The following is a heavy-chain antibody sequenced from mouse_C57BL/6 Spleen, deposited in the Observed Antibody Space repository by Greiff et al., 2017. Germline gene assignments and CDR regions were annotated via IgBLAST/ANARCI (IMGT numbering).Heavy chain of an antibody. CDR3: ASGGYGYDGAWFAY. CDR2: IWGVGST. CDR1: GFSLTSYG. V-gene: IGHV2-6*01. J-gene: IGHJ3*01. D-gene: IGHD2-2*01. Sequence: QVQLQQSGPGLVAPSQSLSITCTVSGFSLTSYGVDWVRQSPGKGLEWLGVIWGVGSTNYNSALKSRLSISKDNSKCQVFLKMNSLQTDDTAMYYCASGGYGYDGAWFAYWGQGTLVTVSA.